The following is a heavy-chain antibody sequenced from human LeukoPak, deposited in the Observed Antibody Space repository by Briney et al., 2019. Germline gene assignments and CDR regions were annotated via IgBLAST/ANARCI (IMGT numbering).Heavy chain of an antibody. V-gene: IGHV4-39*07. D-gene: IGHD4-17*01. CDR3: ARGNYGDGLIDAFDI. CDR2: IYYSGST. CDR1: GGSISSSSYY. J-gene: IGHJ3*02. Sequence: SETLSLTCTVSGGSISSSSYYWGWIRQPPGKGLEWIGSIYYSGSTYYNPSLKSRVTISVDTSKNQFSLKLSSVTAADTAVYYCARGNYGDGLIDAFDIWGQGTMVTVSS.